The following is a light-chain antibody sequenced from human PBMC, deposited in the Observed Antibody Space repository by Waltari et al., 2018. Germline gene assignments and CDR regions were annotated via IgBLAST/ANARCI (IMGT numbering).Light chain of an antibody. J-gene: IGLJ2*01. V-gene: IGLV2-14*03. CDR1: DSDVCIYDY. CDR3: SSYSSDSTPVV. CDR2: DVT. Sequence: QSALTQPASVSGSLGQSIIIPCTGTDSDVCIYDYVSWYQQHPGKAPRFLIYDVTKRPSGVSARFSGSKSGKTASLTISGLQADDEADYYCSSYSSDSTPVVFGGGTRVTVL.